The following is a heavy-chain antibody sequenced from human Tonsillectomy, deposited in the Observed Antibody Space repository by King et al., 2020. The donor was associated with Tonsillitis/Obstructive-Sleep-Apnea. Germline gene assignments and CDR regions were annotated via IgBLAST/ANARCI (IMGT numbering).Heavy chain of an antibody. D-gene: IGHD2-2*02. CDR3: ARNGYCSSTTCYSYYYYYMDV. CDR2: IYHSGST. CDR1: GGSISSSNW. Sequence: VQLQESGPGLVKPSETLSLTCAVSGGSISSSNWWSWVRQPPGKGLEWIGEIYHSGSTNYNPSLKSRVTISVDKSKNQFSLKLTSVTAADTAVYYCARNGYCSSTTCYSYYYYYMDVWGKGTTVTVSS. V-gene: IGHV4-4*02. J-gene: IGHJ6*03.